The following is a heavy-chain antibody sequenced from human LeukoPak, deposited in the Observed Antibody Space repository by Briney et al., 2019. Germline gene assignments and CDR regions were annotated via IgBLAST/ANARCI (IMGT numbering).Heavy chain of an antibody. CDR1: GGTFSSYA. CDR3: SRTSYYYDSSGYSGPYYYYGMDV. V-gene: IGHV1-69*13. D-gene: IGHD3-22*01. CDR2: IIPIFGTA. J-gene: IGHJ6*02. Sequence: ASVKVSCKASGGTFSSYAISWVRQAPGQGLEWMGGIIPIFGTANYAQKFQGRVTITADESTSTAYMELSNLRSEDTAVYYCSRTSYYYDSSGYSGPYYYYGMDVWGQGTTVTVSS.